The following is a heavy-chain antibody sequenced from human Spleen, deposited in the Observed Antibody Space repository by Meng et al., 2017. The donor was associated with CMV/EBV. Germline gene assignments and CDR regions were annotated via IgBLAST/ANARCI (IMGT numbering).Heavy chain of an antibody. CDR3: ARQYYYASGNSMNYFDY. V-gene: IGHV1-69*05. CDR2: IIPIFGTA. D-gene: IGHD3-22*01. CDR1: TFSSYG. J-gene: IGHJ4*02. Sequence: TFSSYGISGVRQAPGQGLEWMGGIIPIFGTANYAQKFQGRVTITTDESTSTAYMELSSLRSEDTAVYYCARQYYYASGNSMNYFDYWGQGTLVTVSS.